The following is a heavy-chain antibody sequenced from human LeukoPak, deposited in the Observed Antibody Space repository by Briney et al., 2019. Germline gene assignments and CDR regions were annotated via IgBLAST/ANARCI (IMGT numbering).Heavy chain of an antibody. CDR1: GFTFSSYG. CDR2: IRYDGSNK. V-gene: IGHV3-30*02. CDR3: AKDLYYYDSSGYYGGTGGSDY. J-gene: IGHJ4*02. Sequence: GGSLRLSCAASGFTFSSYGMRWVRQAPGKGLEWVAFIRYDGSNKYYADSVKGRFTISRDNSKNTLCLQMNSLRAEDTAVYYCAKDLYYYDSSGYYGGTGGSDYWGQGTLVTVSS. D-gene: IGHD3-22*01.